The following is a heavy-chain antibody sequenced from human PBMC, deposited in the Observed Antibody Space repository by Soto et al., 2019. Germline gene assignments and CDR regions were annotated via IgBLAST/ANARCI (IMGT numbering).Heavy chain of an antibody. CDR2: IYSGGST. CDR1: GFTVSSNY. J-gene: IGHJ4*02. Sequence: EVQLVESGGGLVQPGGSLRLSCAASGFTVSSNYMSWVRQAPGKGLEWVSVIYSGGSTYYADSVKGGFTISRDNSKNTLYLQMNSLRAEDTAVYYCAYSRGDYVAFLFDYWGQGTLVTVSS. CDR3: AYSRGDYVAFLFDY. D-gene: IGHD4-17*01. V-gene: IGHV3-66*01.